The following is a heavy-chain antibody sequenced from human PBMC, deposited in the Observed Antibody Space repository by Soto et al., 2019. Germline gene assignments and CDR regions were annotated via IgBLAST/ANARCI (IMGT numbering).Heavy chain of an antibody. CDR3: ARGLPFGDVWSGQYVSYGMDV. V-gene: IGHV4-4*07. CDR2: VYTGGST. Sequence: KSSETLSLTCTVSGASISSYFWNWIRQPAGKGLEWIGRVYTGGSTDNNPSLKSRVTMSIDTSKNQFSLKLTSVTAADTAVYYCARGLPFGDVWSGQYVSYGMDVWGQGTTVTVS. D-gene: IGHD3-3*01. J-gene: IGHJ6*02. CDR1: GASISSYF.